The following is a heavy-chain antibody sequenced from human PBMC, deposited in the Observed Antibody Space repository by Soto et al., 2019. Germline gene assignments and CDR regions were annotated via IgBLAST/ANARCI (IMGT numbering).Heavy chain of an antibody. V-gene: IGHV5-51*01. D-gene: IGHD1-26*01. CDR3: ATLPVGASGNWYDH. CDR1: GYSFTSNW. CDR2: IHPGDSGT. J-gene: IGHJ5*02. Sequence: GESLKISCKGSGYSFTSNWIGWVRQMPGKGLEWMGIIHPGDSGTRYSPSFRGQVTISADKSISTAYLQWSSLKASDTAMYYCATLPVGASGNWYDHWGQGTLVTVSS.